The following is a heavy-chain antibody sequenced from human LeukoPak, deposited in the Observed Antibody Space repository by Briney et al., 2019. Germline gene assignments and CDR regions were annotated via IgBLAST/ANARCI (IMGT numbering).Heavy chain of an antibody. D-gene: IGHD6-13*01. CDR2: IIPILGIA. V-gene: IGHV1-69*04. J-gene: IGHJ6*02. Sequence: SVKVSCKASGGTFSSYAISWVRQAPGQGLEWMGRIIPILGIANYAQKFQGRVTIAADKSTSTAYMELSSLRSEDTAVYYCARVEGIAAAVYYYYGMDVWGQGTTVTVSS. CDR3: ARVEGIAAAVYYYYGMDV. CDR1: GGTFSSYA.